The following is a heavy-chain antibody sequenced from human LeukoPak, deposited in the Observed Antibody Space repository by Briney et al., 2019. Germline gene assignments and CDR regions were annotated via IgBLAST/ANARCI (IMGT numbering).Heavy chain of an antibody. J-gene: IGHJ5*02. D-gene: IGHD3-3*01. CDR3: AREADSITIFGGNNWFDP. CDR1: GFTFSSYS. V-gene: IGHV3-48*02. Sequence: PGGSLRLSCAASGFTFSSYSMNWVRQAPGKGLEWVSYISSSSSTIYYADSVKGRFTISRDNAKNSLYLQMNSLRDEDTAVCYCAREADSITIFGGNNWFDPWGQGTLVTVSS. CDR2: ISSSSSTI.